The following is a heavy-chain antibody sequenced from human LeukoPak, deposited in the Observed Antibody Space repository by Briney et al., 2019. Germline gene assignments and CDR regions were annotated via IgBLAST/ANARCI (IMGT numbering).Heavy chain of an antibody. Sequence: SETLSLTCTVSGCSISGYYWSWIRQPPGKGLEWIGYIYYSGSTTYNPSLKSRVTISVDTSKNQYSLKLSSVTAADTAMYYCARGTSNTAWHWVYWGQGTLVTVSS. V-gene: IGHV4-59*01. D-gene: IGHD1-1*01. CDR3: ARGTSNTAWHWVY. J-gene: IGHJ4*02. CDR1: GCSISGYY. CDR2: IYYSGST.